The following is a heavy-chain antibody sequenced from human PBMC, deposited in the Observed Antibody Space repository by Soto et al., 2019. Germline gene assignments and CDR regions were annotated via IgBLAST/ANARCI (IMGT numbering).Heavy chain of an antibody. J-gene: IGHJ6*02. D-gene: IGHD3-10*01. CDR3: AKDFKISGGHYGSLNYYYGMDV. CDR2: SRDKAQGYSI. CDR1: GFTLSDHY. Sequence: GGSLRLSCAGSGFTLSDHYIDWVRQAPGKGLEWVGRSRDKAQGYSITYAASVKGRFTTSRDESKNSVYLQMNSLKTEDTAVYYCAKDFKISGGHYGSLNYYYGMDVWGQGTTVTVSS. V-gene: IGHV3-72*01.